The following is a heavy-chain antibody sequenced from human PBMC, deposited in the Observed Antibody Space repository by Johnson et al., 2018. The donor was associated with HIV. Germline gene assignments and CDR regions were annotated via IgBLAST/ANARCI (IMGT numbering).Heavy chain of an antibody. CDR1: GFTFSNYA. J-gene: IGHJ3*02. Sequence: QVQLVESGGGVVQPGRSLRLSCAASGFTFSNYAMHWVRQAPGKGLEWVAVISYDGSNKYYADSVKGRFTISRDNSKNTLYLQMNSLRAEDTAVYYCAIIPPGGAGKGADAFDIWGQGTMVTVSS. CDR3: AIIPPGGAGKGADAFDI. V-gene: IGHV3-30-3*01. CDR2: ISYDGSNK. D-gene: IGHD1-26*01.